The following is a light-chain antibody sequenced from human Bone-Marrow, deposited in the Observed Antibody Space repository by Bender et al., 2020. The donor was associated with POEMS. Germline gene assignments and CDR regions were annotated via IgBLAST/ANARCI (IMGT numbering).Light chain of an antibody. CDR1: TSDVATYNL. Sequence: QSALTQPASLSGSPGQSITISCTGTTSDVATYNLVSWYQHHPNKAPKLMIYEGTRRPSGVSNRFSGSKSGKTASLTISGLQAEDEADYYCSSYTSSTTLVFGTGTKVTVL. CDR3: SSYTSSTTLV. J-gene: IGLJ1*01. CDR2: EGT. V-gene: IGLV2-14*02.